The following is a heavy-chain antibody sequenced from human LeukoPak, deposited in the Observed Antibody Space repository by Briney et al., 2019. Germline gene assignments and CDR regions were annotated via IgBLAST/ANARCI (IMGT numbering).Heavy chain of an antibody. V-gene: IGHV4-34*01. J-gene: IGHJ4*02. CDR1: GRSFSGYY. CDR3: ARGVRAIY. CDR2: INHSGST. D-gene: IGHD2-2*01. Sequence: SETLSLTCAVYGRSFSGYYWSWIRQPPGKGLEWIGEINHSGSTNYNPSLKSRVTISVDTSKNQFSLKLSSVTAADTAVYYCARGVRAIYWGQGTLVTVSS.